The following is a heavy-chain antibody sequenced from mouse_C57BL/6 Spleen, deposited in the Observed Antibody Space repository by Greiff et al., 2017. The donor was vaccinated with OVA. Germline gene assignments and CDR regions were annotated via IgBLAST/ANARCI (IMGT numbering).Heavy chain of an antibody. CDR3: AITTVVAGDY. CDR1: GYSITSGYY. V-gene: IGHV3-6*01. Sequence: EVQLQESGPGLVKPSQSLSLTCSVTGYSITSGYYWNWIRQFPGNKLEWMGYISYDGSNNYNPSLKNRISITRDTSKNQFFLKLNSVTTEDTATYYCAITTVVAGDYWGQGTTLTVSS. D-gene: IGHD1-1*01. CDR2: ISYDGSN. J-gene: IGHJ2*01.